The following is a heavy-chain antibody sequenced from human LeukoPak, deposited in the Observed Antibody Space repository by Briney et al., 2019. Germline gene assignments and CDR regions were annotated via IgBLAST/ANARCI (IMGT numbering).Heavy chain of an antibody. CDR3: ALLSSRGYYYASGSPTDY. CDR1: GFIFSSYE. V-gene: IGHV3-23*01. D-gene: IGHD3-10*01. Sequence: GGSLRLSCAASGFIFSSYEMNWVRQAPGKGLEWVSSIDNSGRVKFYADSVKGRFAISRDNPKNTLYLQMNSLRAEDTAVYFCALLSSRGYYYASGSPTDYWGQGTLVTVSS. CDR2: IDNSGRVK. J-gene: IGHJ4*02.